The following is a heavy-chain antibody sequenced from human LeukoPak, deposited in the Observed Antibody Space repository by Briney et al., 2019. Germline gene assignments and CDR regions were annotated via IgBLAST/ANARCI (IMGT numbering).Heavy chain of an antibody. CDR3: GRVHGSGSYYNDY. Sequence: SETLSLTCTVSGGSISSYYCSWIRQPPGKGLEWIGYIYYSGSTNYNPSLKSRVTISVDTSKNQSSLKLSSVTAADTAVYYCGRVHGSGSYYNDYWGQGTLVTVSS. CDR1: GGSISSYY. D-gene: IGHD3-10*01. J-gene: IGHJ4*02. CDR2: IYYSGST. V-gene: IGHV4-59*01.